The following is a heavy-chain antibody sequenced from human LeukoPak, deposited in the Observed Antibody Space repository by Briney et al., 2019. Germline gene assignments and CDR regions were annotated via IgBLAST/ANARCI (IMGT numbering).Heavy chain of an antibody. V-gene: IGHV3-48*04. Sequence: GGSLRLSCTASTFTFSSYSMNWVRHAPGKGLEWVSHISVGSNKIYYADSGKGRFTISRDNAKNWLYLQMNTLRAEDTAVYYCASSRCTSDNCYGGIDNWGQGTLVTVSS. CDR2: ISVGSNKI. D-gene: IGHD1-1*01. J-gene: IGHJ4*02. CDR3: ASSRCTSDNCYGGIDN. CDR1: TFTFSSYS.